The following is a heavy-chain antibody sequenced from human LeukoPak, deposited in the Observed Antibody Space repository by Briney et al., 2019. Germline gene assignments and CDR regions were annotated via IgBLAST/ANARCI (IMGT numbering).Heavy chain of an antibody. V-gene: IGHV4-59*01. CDR1: GGSISSYY. Sequence: RSETLSLTCTVSGGSISSYYWSGIRQPPGGGVEGIGYIYYSGSTNYNPSLKSRVTISVDTSKNQSSLKLSSVTAADTAVYYCARSSWIQLFYYFDYWGQGTLVTVSS. CDR2: IYYSGST. CDR3: ARSSWIQLFYYFDY. D-gene: IGHD5-18*01. J-gene: IGHJ4*02.